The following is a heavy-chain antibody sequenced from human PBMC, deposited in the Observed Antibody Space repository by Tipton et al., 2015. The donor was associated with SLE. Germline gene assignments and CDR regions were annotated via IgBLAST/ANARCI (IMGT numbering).Heavy chain of an antibody. J-gene: IGHJ6*03. Sequence: SLRLSCAASGFTFSSYWMHWVRQAPGKGLAWVSRINSDGSSTSYADSVKGRFTISRDNAKNTLYLQMNSLRAEDTAVYYCAREYPGYFYYMDVWGKGITVTVSS. CDR2: INSDGSST. V-gene: IGHV3-74*01. CDR3: AREYPGYFYYMDV. D-gene: IGHD2-2*01. CDR1: GFTFSSYW.